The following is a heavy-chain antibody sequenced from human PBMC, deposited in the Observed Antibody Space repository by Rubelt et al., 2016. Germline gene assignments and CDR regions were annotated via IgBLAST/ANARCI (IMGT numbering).Heavy chain of an antibody. V-gene: IGHV4-39*01. CDR2: IYYSGST. CDR1: GDSTSSSSYY. J-gene: IGHJ4*02. D-gene: IGHD5-24*01. Sequence: QLQLQESGPGLVKPSETLSLTCTVSGDSTSSSSYYWGWIRQPPGQGLEWIGNIYYSGSTYYNPSLKRRVTISVDTSKDQFPLKLRYVTAADTAVYYGTRRQMASSRRDYWGQGTLVTVSS. CDR3: TRRQMASSRRDY.